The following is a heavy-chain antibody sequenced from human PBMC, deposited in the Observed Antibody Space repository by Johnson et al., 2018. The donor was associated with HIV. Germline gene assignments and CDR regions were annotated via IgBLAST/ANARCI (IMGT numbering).Heavy chain of an antibody. V-gene: IGHV3-30*18. CDR2: ISYDGSNQ. CDR3: AKEEDIWRLGLYRAFDI. Sequence: QVQLVESGGGVVQPGRSLRLSCAASGFTFSSYGMHWVRQAPGKGLEWVAVISYDGSNQYYADSVKGRFTISRDNSKNTLYLQMNSLRAEDTAVYYCAKEEDIWRLGLYRAFDIWGQGTMVTVSS. CDR1: GFTFSSYG. D-gene: IGHD2-15*01. J-gene: IGHJ3*02.